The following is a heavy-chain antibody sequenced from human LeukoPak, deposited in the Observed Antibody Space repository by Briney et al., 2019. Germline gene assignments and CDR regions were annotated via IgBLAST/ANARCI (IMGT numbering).Heavy chain of an antibody. CDR3: AKDLGSD. CDR2: IKEDGSEK. Sequence: GGSLRLSCSVSGFTFRTYWMSWVRQAPGKGLEWVANIKEDGSEKYYVDSVKGRFTISRDNAKNMLYLQMNNLRVEDTAVYYCAKDLGSDWGQGTLVTV. V-gene: IGHV3-7*01. CDR1: GFTFRTYW. J-gene: IGHJ4*02. D-gene: IGHD1-14*01.